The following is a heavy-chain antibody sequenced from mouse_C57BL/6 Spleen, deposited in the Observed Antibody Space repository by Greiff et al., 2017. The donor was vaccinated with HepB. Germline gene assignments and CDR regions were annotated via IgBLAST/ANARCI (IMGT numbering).Heavy chain of an antibody. CDR1: GYTFTDYY. Sequence: QVQLQQSGAELVRPGASVKLSCKASGYTFTDYYINWVKQRPGQGLEWIARIYPGSGNTYYNEKFKGKATLTAEKSSSTAYMQLSSLTSEDSAVYFCAKAGLRSGDYWGQGTTLTVSS. D-gene: IGHD1-1*01. CDR2: IYPGSGNT. V-gene: IGHV1-76*01. J-gene: IGHJ2*01. CDR3: AKAGLRSGDY.